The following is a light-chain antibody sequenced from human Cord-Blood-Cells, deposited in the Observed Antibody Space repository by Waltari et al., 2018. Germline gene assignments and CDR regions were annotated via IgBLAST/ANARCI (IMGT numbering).Light chain of an antibody. CDR3: SSYTSSSTYV. J-gene: IGLJ1*01. CDR1: SSDVGSYNR. Sequence: QSALTQPPSVSGSPGQSVTISCTGTSSDVGSYNRVSWYQQPPGTAPQRMIYEVSNRPSRVPDRFSGSKSGNTASLTISGLQAEDEADYYCSSYTSSSTYVFGTGTKVTVL. CDR2: EVS. V-gene: IGLV2-18*02.